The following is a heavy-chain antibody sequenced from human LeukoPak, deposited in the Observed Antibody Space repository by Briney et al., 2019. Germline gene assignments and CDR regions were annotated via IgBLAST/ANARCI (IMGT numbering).Heavy chain of an antibody. J-gene: IGHJ5*02. CDR3: ARRRCSGGSCYPKKNWFDP. CDR1: GYTFTSYD. D-gene: IGHD2-15*01. CDR2: MNPNSGNT. Sequence: ASVKVSCKASGYTFTSYDINWVRQATGQGLEWMVWMNPNSGNTGYAQKFQGRVTMTRNTSISTAYMELSSLRSEDTAVYYCARRRCSGGSCYPKKNWFDPWGQGTLVTVSS. V-gene: IGHV1-8*01.